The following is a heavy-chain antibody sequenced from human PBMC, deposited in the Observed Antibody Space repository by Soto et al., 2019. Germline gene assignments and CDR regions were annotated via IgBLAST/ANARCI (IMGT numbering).Heavy chain of an antibody. Sequence: SETLSVTCTVAGPYISSYYGSWIRQIHAGGLEWIGYIFNRGSTKYSPSLKSRVSISVDASKNQLSLRLNSVTAADTAVYYCARDYSRIFDYWGQGALVT. CDR2: IFNRGST. J-gene: IGHJ4*02. CDR1: GPYISSYY. D-gene: IGHD6-13*01. CDR3: ARDYSRIFDY. V-gene: IGHV4-59*01.